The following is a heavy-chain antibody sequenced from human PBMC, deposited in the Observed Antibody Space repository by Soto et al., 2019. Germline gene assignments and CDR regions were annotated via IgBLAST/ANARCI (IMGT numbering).Heavy chain of an antibody. Sequence: SETLSLTCTVSGGSISSSSYYWGWIRQPPGEGLEWIGSIYYSGSTYYNPSLKSRVTISVDTSKNQFSLKLSSVTAADTAVYYCARLSHCSGGSCYGGGWFDPWGQGTLVTVSS. J-gene: IGHJ5*02. D-gene: IGHD2-15*01. CDR3: ARLSHCSGGSCYGGGWFDP. CDR2: IYYSGST. CDR1: GGSISSSSYY. V-gene: IGHV4-39*01.